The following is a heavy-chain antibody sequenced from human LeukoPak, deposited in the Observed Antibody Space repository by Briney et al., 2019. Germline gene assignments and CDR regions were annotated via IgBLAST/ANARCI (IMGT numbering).Heavy chain of an antibody. J-gene: IGHJ4*02. CDR3: AKDRDTGNYFHY. CDR1: GFTFSRFA. CDR2: IRNDGNIE. Sequence: GWSLRLSCAASGFTFSRFAMHWVRQAPGKGLEWVAFIRNDGNIEKYADSVKGRFTISRDNSKNTLYLQMSSLRAEDTAVYYCAKDRDTGNYFHYWGQGTLVTVSS. V-gene: IGHV3-30*02. D-gene: IGHD1-1*01.